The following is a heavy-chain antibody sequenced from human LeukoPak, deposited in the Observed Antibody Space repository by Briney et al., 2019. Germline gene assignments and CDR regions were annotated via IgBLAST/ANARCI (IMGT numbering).Heavy chain of an antibody. CDR3: ARAGYSSSWYYHNWFDP. Sequence: GRSLRLSCAASGFTFSSYGMHWVRQAPGKGLEWVSYISSSCSTIYYADSVKGRFTISRDNAKNSLYLQMNSLRAEDTAVYYCARAGYSSSWYYHNWFDPWGQGTLVTVSS. D-gene: IGHD6-13*01. CDR1: GFTFSSYG. CDR2: ISSSCSTI. V-gene: IGHV3-48*04. J-gene: IGHJ5*02.